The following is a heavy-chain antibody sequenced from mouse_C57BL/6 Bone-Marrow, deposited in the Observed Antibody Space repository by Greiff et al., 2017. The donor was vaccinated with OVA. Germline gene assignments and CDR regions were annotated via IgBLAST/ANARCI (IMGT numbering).Heavy chain of an antibody. CDR2: IDPDTGGT. V-gene: IGHV1-15*01. J-gene: IGHJ4*01. D-gene: IGHD2-5*01. Sequence: VKLMESGAELVRPGASVTLSCKASGYTFTDYEMHWVKQTPVHGLEWIGAIDPDTGGTAYNQKFKGKAILTADKSSSTAYLQLRSLTSEDSAVYDCARGYSNYYAMGYWGQGTSVTVSS. CDR1: GYTFTDYE. CDR3: ARGYSNYYAMGY.